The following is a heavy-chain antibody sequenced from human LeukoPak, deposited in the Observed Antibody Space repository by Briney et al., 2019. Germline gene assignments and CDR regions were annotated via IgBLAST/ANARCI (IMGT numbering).Heavy chain of an antibody. CDR3: ARLNHDYSTLGLAFDY. J-gene: IGHJ4*02. CDR2: INPNSGGT. CDR1: GYTFTGYY. D-gene: IGHD4-11*01. Sequence: ASVKVSCKASGYTFTGYYMYWVRQAPGQGLEWMGWINPNSGGTNYAQKFQGRVTMTRDTSISTAYMELSRLRSDDTAVYYCARLNHDYSTLGLAFDYWGQGTLVTVSS. V-gene: IGHV1-2*02.